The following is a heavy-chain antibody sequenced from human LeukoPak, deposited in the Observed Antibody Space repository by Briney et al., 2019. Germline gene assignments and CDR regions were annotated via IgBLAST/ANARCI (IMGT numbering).Heavy chain of an antibody. V-gene: IGHV4-39*02. J-gene: IGHJ4*02. Sequence: SETLSLACTVSGGSIRSTSHYWGWIRQPPGKGLEWTGSVYYSGSTHYNPSLKSRVTISVDTSKNQFSLKLSSVTAADTAVYYCARDLSSGYYNPFDYWGQGTLVTVSS. CDR2: VYYSGST. D-gene: IGHD3-22*01. CDR1: GGSIRSTSHY. CDR3: ARDLSSGYYNPFDY.